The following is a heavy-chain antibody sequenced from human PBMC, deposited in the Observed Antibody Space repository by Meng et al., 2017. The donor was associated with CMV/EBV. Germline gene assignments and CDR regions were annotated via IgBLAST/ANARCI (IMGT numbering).Heavy chain of an antibody. J-gene: IGHJ6*02. Sequence: GESLKISCAASGFTFSSYAMSWVRQAPGKGLEWVSVIYSGGSNTYYADSVKGRFTISRDNSKNTLYLQMNSLRAEDTAVYYCARYYPSLPYYDFWSGYHYYYYYGMDVWGQGTTVTVSS. CDR3: ARYYPSLPYYDFWSGYHYYYYYGMDV. V-gene: IGHV3-23*03. CDR1: GFTFSSYA. CDR2: IYSGGSNT. D-gene: IGHD3-3*01.